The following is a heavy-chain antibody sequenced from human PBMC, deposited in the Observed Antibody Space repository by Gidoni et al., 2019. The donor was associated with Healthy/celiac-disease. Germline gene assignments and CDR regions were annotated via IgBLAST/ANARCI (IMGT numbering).Heavy chain of an antibody. Sequence: EVQLVESGGGLVRPGGSLRLSGAASGFPFSVYSMNWVRKAPGKGLEWVSSISSASSYIYYADSVRGRFTISRDNAKNSLYLQMNSLRAEDTAVYYCAASYSSSSGWFDPWGQGTLVTVSS. D-gene: IGHD6-6*01. CDR2: ISSASSYI. CDR3: AASYSSSSGWFDP. V-gene: IGHV3-21*01. CDR1: GFPFSVYS. J-gene: IGHJ5*02.